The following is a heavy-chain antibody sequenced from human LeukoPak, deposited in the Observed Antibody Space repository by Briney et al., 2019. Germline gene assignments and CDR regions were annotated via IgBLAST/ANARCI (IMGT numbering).Heavy chain of an antibody. CDR3: ASDTGDGYQPFDH. D-gene: IGHD5-24*01. CDR1: VFTFSGYW. J-gene: IGHJ4*02. Sequence: GGSLRLSCAASVFTFSGYWMSWVRQAPGKGRGWVANIKQDGSEKYYVDSVKGRFTISRDNAKNSLYLQMNSLSAEDTAVSYCASDTGDGYQPFDHWGQGTLVTVSS. CDR2: IKQDGSEK. V-gene: IGHV3-7*01.